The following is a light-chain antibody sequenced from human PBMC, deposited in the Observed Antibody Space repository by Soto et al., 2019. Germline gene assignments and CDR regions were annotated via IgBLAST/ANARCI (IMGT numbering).Light chain of an antibody. CDR2: DVS. Sequence: QSALTQPASVSGSPGQSITISCAGTSSDVGAYNYVSWFQQHPGKVPKLIIYDVSDRPSGVSDRFSGSKSGNTASLTISGRQAEDEADYYCGSYTTSNTMIFGGGTKLTVL. V-gene: IGLV2-14*01. J-gene: IGLJ2*01. CDR3: GSYTTSNTMI. CDR1: SSDVGAYNY.